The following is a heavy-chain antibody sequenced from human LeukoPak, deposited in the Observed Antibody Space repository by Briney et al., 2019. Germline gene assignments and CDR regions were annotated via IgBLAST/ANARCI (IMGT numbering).Heavy chain of an antibody. CDR3: ARGEYSSSWHSEYFQH. V-gene: IGHV3-33*01. Sequence: GGSLRLSCAASGFSFSSFGMHWVRQAPGKGLEWVAVIWSDGSNQYYADSVRGRFTISRDNPRDTLYLQMNSLRVEDTAVYHCARGEYSSSWHSEYFQHWGQGTLVTVSS. J-gene: IGHJ1*01. D-gene: IGHD6-13*01. CDR2: IWSDGSNQ. CDR1: GFSFSSFG.